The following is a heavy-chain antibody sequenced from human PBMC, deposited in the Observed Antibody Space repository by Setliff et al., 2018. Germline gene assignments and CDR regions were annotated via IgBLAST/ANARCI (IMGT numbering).Heavy chain of an antibody. Sequence: SETLSLPCAAYGGTFSDYHWTWIRQSPEKGLEWIGEINHRGSTNYNPSLKSRVTISIDTSKDQFSLKLISMTAADTAVYYCARGRNIAARLLDSWGQGTLVTVSS. CDR2: INHRGST. V-gene: IGHV4-34*01. CDR1: GGTFSDYH. D-gene: IGHD6-6*01. J-gene: IGHJ4*02. CDR3: ARGRNIAARLLDS.